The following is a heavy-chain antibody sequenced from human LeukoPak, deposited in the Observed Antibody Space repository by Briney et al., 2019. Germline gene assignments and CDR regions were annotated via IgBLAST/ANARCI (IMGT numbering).Heavy chain of an antibody. CDR2: IYYSGST. V-gene: IGHV4-39*01. D-gene: IGHD2-2*01. CDR1: GGSISSSSYY. Sequence: SETLSLTCTVSGGSISSSSYYWGWIRQPPGKGLEWIGSIYYSGSTYYNPSLKSRVTISVDTSKNQFSLKLSSVTAADTAVYYCARYPLYCSGTTCYYYWGQGTLVTVSS. J-gene: IGHJ4*02. CDR3: ARYPLYCSGTTCYYY.